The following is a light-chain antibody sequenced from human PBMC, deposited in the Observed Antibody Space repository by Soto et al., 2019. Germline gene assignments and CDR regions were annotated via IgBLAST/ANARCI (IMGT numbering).Light chain of an antibody. CDR2: GTS. V-gene: IGKV3-15*01. Sequence: EIVLTQSPATLSLSPGERATLSCRASQSVSSNLAWYQQKPGQAPRLLLYGTSTRATGIPARFSGSGSGTEFTLTISSLQSEDFAVYYCQHYNNWPRTFGQGTKVEIK. CDR3: QHYNNWPRT. J-gene: IGKJ1*01. CDR1: QSVSSN.